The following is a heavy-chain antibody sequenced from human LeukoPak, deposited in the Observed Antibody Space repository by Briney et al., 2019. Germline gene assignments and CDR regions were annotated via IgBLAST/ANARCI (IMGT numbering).Heavy chain of an antibody. J-gene: IGHJ4*02. V-gene: IGHV3-66*01. CDR2: IYSGGST. D-gene: IGHD1-1*01. CDR3: ASTGYTLDY. CDR1: GFTFSSYS. Sequence: PGGSVRLSCAASGFTFSSYSMNWVRQAPGKGLEWVSVIYSGGSTYYADSVKGRFTISRDNSKNTLYLQMNSLRAEDTAVYYCASTGYTLDYWGQGTLVTVSS.